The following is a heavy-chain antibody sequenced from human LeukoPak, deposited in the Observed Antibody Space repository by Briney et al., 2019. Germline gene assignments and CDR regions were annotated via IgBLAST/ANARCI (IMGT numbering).Heavy chain of an antibody. J-gene: IGHJ4*02. D-gene: IGHD5-12*01. CDR3: ARDRRYSGYDYQVPYFDY. CDR1: GFTLSDYY. CDR2: ISSSGSTI. V-gene: IGHV3-11*01. Sequence: GRSLRLSCAASGFTLSDYYMSWIRQAPGKGLEWVSYISSSGSTIYYADSVKGRFTISRDNAKNSLYLQMNSLRAEDTAVYYCARDRRYSGYDYQVPYFDYWGQGTLVTVSS.